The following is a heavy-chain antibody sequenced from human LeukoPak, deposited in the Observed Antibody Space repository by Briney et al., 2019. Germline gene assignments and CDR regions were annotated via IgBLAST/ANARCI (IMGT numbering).Heavy chain of an antibody. D-gene: IGHD3-22*01. J-gene: IGHJ4*02. CDR3: RGYPYYYDSSDY. CDR1: GGSISSSSYY. V-gene: IGHV4-39*07. Sequence: PSETLALTCTVSGGSISSSSYYWGLIRQPPGKGLEWIGSIYYSGSTYYNPSLKSRVTISVDTSKNQFSLKLSSVTAADTAVYYCRGYPYYYDSSDYWGQGTLVTVSS. CDR2: IYYSGST.